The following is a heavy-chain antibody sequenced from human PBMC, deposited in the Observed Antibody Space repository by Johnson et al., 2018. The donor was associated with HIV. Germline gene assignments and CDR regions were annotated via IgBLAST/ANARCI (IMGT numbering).Heavy chain of an antibody. D-gene: IGHD2-8*02. V-gene: IGHV3-64*01. Sequence: VQLVESGGGLVQPGGSLRLSCAASGFTFSTYAMHWVRQAPGKGLEYVSAINGNGDSTYYANSVKGRFTVSRDNSKNSLYLQMNSLRAEDTAVYYCARDRLPLVVFALDAFDIWGQGTMVTVSS. CDR1: GFTFSTYA. J-gene: IGHJ3*02. CDR3: ARDRLPLVVFALDAFDI. CDR2: INGNGDST.